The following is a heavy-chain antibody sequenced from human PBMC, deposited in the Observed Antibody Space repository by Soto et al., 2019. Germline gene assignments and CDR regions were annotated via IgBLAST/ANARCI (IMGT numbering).Heavy chain of an antibody. D-gene: IGHD3-22*01. Sequence: SETLSLTCTVSGGSISSGDYYWGWIRQPPGKGLEWIGYIYYSGSTYYNPSLKSRVTISVDTSKNQFSLKLSSVTAADTAVYYCARESPRDSHYFDYWGQGTLVTSPQ. V-gene: IGHV4-30-4*01. CDR2: IYYSGST. J-gene: IGHJ4*02. CDR1: GGSISSGDYY. CDR3: ARESPRDSHYFDY.